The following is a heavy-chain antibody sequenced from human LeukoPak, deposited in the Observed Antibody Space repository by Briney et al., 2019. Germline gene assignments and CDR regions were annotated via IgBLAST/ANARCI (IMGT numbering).Heavy chain of an antibody. V-gene: IGHV3-30*03. D-gene: IGHD6-13*01. CDR3: ARGQRTSWYTNFDY. J-gene: IGHJ4*02. Sequence: QSGGSLRLSCAASGFTFSSYGMHWVRQAPGKGLEWVAVISYDGSNKYYADSAKGRFTISRDNSKNTLYLQMNSLRAEDTAVYYCARGQRTSWYTNFDYWGQGTLVTVSS. CDR2: ISYDGSNK. CDR1: GFTFSSYG.